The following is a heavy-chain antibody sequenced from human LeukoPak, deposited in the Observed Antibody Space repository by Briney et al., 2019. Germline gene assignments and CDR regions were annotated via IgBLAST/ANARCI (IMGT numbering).Heavy chain of an antibody. V-gene: IGHV4-34*01. Sequence: NTSETLSLTCAVYGGSFSGYYWSWIRQPPGKGREWSGEINHSGSTNYNPSLKSRVTISVDTSKNQFSLKLSSVTAADTAVYYCARVFYYDSSGYYWGPVGYYYMDVWGKGTTVTISS. J-gene: IGHJ6*03. CDR1: GGSFSGYY. CDR3: ARVFYYDSSGYYWGPVGYYYMDV. D-gene: IGHD3-22*01. CDR2: INHSGST.